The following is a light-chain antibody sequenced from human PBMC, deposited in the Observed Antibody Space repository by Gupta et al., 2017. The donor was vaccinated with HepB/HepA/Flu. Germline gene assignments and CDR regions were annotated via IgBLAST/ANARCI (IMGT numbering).Light chain of an antibody. CDR3: QQDYSVPRT. V-gene: IGKV4-1*01. J-gene: IGKJ1*01. Sequence: AVSLGERATINCKSSQTVLYSYDRKNYLAWYQQKPGKPPKVLIYEASIRAAGVPDRFSGSGSGTEFTLTVSTLQAEDVAVYYCQQDYSVPRTFGQGTKVEI. CDR1: QTVLYSYDRKNY. CDR2: EAS.